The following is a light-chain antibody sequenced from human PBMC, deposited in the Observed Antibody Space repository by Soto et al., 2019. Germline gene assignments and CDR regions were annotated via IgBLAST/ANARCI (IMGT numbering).Light chain of an antibody. J-gene: IGLJ3*02. CDR1: SSDVGGYNY. V-gene: IGLV2-14*01. CDR3: SSYAGSNNWV. CDR2: DVS. Sequence: QSVLTQPASVSGSPGQSITISCTGTSSDVGGYNYVSWYQQHPGKAPKLMIYDVSNRPSGVSNRFSGSKSGNTASLTISGLQAEDEADYYCSSYAGSNNWVFGGGTKLTVL.